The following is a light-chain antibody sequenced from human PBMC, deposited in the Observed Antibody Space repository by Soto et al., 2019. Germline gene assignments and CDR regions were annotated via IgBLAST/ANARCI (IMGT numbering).Light chain of an antibody. CDR2: EVS. J-gene: IGLJ1*01. Sequence: QSVLTQPASVSGSPGQSVTISCTGTSSDVGGHNYVSWYQQHPGKAPNLMIYEVSNRPSGVSRRFSGSKSGNTASLTISGLQAEDEADHYCSSYTSSTTLVFGTGTKVTVL. V-gene: IGLV2-14*01. CDR1: SSDVGGHNY. CDR3: SSYTSSTTLV.